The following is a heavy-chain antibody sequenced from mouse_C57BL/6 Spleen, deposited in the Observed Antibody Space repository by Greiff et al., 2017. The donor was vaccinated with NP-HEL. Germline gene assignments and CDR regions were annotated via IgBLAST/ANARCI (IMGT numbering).Heavy chain of an antibody. CDR1: GFTFSNYW. Sequence: EVKVVESGGGLVQPGGSMKLSCVASGFTFSNYWMNWVRQSPEKGLEWVAQIRLKSDNYATHYAESVKGRFTISRDDSKSSVYLQMNNLRAEDTGIYYCTGNKDYFDYWGQGTTLTVSS. CDR2: IRLKSDNYAT. J-gene: IGHJ2*01. V-gene: IGHV6-3*01. CDR3: TGNKDYFDY.